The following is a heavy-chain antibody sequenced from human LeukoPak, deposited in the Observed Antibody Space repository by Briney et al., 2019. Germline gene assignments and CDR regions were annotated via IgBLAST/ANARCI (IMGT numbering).Heavy chain of an antibody. D-gene: IGHD3-10*01. J-gene: IGHJ5*02. CDR1: GGSFSGYY. V-gene: IGHV4-39*01. CDR2: IYYSGST. Sequence: PSETLSLTCAVYGGSFSGYYWGWIRQPPGKGLEWIGSIYYSGSTYYNPSLKSRVTISVDTSKNQFSLKLSSVTAADTAVYYCARHRWGVLLQLGNWFDPWGQGTLVTVSS. CDR3: ARHRWGVLLQLGNWFDP.